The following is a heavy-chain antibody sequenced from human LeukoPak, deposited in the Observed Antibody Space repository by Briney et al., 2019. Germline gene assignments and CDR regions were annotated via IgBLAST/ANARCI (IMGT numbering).Heavy chain of an antibody. CDR1: GFTVSSNY. CDR3: ARDRSIWFGEPNFDY. V-gene: IGHV3-66*01. CDR2: IYSGGST. Sequence: PGGSLRLSCAASGFTVSSNYMSWVRQAPGKGLEWVSVIYSGGSTYYADSVKGRFTISRDNAKNSLYLQMNSLRAEDTAVYYCARDRSIWFGEPNFDYWGQGTLVTVSS. J-gene: IGHJ4*02. D-gene: IGHD3-10*01.